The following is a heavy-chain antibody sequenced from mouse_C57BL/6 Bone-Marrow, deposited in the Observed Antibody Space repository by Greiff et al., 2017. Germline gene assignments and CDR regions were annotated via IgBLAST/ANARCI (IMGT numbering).Heavy chain of an antibody. V-gene: IGHV7-3*01. D-gene: IGHD2-4*01. CDR2: IRNKANGYTT. CDR3: PRYDYDVDN. J-gene: IGHJ2*01. CDR1: GFTFTDSY. Sequence: EVQRVESGGGLVQPGGSLSLSCAASGFTFTDSYMSWVRQPPGKALEWLGFIRNKANGYTTEYSASVKGRFTIYRENSQSLLYRQMNYLRAEDSATYYCPRYDYDVDNWGQGTTLTVSS.